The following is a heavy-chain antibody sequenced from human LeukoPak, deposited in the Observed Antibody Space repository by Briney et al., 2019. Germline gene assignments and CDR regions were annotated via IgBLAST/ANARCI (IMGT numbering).Heavy chain of an antibody. Sequence: SETLSLTCAVYGGSFSGYYWSWIRQPPGKGLEWIGEINHSGSTNYNPSLKSRVTISVDTSKNQFSLKLSSVTAADTAVYYCARGQPGRYYYDSNDYYYLDYWGQGTLVTVSS. V-gene: IGHV4-34*01. D-gene: IGHD3-22*01. CDR3: ARGQPGRYYYDSNDYYYLDY. CDR1: GGSFSGYY. CDR2: INHSGST. J-gene: IGHJ4*02.